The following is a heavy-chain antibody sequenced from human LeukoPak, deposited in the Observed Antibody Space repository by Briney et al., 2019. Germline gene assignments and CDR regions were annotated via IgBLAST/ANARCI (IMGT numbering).Heavy chain of an antibody. CDR1: GYTFTGYY. V-gene: IGHV1-2*02. Sequence: ALVKVSCKASGYTFTGYYMHWLRQAPGQGLEWMGWINPNSGGTNYAQKFQGRVTMTRDTAISTAYMELSRLRSDDTAVYYCARGDSSGYYEYYYGMDVWGQGTTVTVSS. CDR2: INPNSGGT. J-gene: IGHJ6*02. CDR3: ARGDSSGYYEYYYGMDV. D-gene: IGHD3-22*01.